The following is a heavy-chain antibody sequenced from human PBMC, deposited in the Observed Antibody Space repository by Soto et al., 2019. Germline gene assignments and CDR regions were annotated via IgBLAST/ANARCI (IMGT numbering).Heavy chain of an antibody. CDR2: INHGGST. J-gene: IGHJ5*02. V-gene: IGHV4-34*01. D-gene: IGHD3-10*01. CDR3: ARGYLYYYGSGSYYNQVNWFDP. CDR1: GGSFSGYY. Sequence: QVQLQQWGAGLLKPSETLSLTCAVYGGSFSGYYWSWIRQPPGKGLEWIGEINHGGSTNYNPSLKSRVTISVDTSKNQFSLKLSSVTAADTAVYYCARGYLYYYGSGSYYNQVNWFDPWGQGTLVTVSS.